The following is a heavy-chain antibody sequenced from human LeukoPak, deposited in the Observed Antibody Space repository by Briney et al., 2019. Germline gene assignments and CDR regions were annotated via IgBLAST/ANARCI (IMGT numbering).Heavy chain of an antibody. J-gene: IGHJ6*01. D-gene: IGHD5-18*01. CDR1: GLTVSSNY. V-gene: IGHV3-66*01. Sequence: GRSLRLSCAASGLTVSSNYMSSVRQAPGKGLEWVSVIYSVGSTYYADSVKGRFTISRDNSKNTLYLQMNSLRADDAAVYYCAAIDGYSYGSSYYYYGMDVWGQGTTVSVSS. CDR2: IYSVGST. CDR3: AAIDGYSYGSSYYYYGMDV.